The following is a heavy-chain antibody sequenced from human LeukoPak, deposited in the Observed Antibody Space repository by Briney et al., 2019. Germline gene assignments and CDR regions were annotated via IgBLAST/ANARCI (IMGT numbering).Heavy chain of an antibody. CDR3: ASQKTGSYYGSGSQIDY. CDR2: ISSSGSTI. J-gene: IGHJ4*02. CDR1: GFTFDDYA. Sequence: GGSLRLSCAASGFTFDDYAMHWVRQAPGKGLEWVSYISSSGSTIYYADSVKGRFTISRDNAKNSLYLQMNSLRAEDTAVYYCASQKTGSYYGSGSQIDYWGQGTLVTVSS. D-gene: IGHD3-10*01. V-gene: IGHV3-11*01.